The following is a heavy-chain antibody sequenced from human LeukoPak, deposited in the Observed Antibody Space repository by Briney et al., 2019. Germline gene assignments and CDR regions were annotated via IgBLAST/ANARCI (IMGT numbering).Heavy chain of an antibody. CDR3: AREEWYYFDY. D-gene: IGHD3-3*01. V-gene: IGHV3-30-3*01. CDR1: GFTFNTYA. Sequence: GESLKISCVASGFTFNTYAIHWVRQAPGKGLEWVAVISYDGSNKYYEDSVKGRFTISRDNSKNTLYLQMNSLRAEDMAVYYCAREEWYYFDYWGQGTLVTVSS. J-gene: IGHJ4*02. CDR2: ISYDGSNK.